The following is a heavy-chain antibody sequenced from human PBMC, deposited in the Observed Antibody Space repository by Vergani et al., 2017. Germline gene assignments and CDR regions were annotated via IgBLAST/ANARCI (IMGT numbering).Heavy chain of an antibody. J-gene: IGHJ6*02. V-gene: IGHV4-59*01. CDR1: GGSISSYY. CDR2: IYYSGST. CDR3: ARDRAQYYDILTGYYYYYYGMDV. D-gene: IGHD3-9*01. Sequence: QVQLQESGPGLVKPSETLSLTCTVSGGSISSYYWSWIRQPPGKGLEWIGYIYYSGSTNYNPSLKSRVTISVDTSKNQFSLKLSSVTAADTAVDYCARDRAQYYDILTGYYYYYYGMDVWGQGTTVTVSS.